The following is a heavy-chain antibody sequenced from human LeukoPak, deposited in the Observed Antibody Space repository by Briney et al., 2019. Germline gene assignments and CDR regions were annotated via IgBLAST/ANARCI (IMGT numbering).Heavy chain of an antibody. CDR3: ARSLSTTGLR. D-gene: IGHD1-1*01. CDR2: INYSGNT. CDR1: GGSVRSSDYY. V-gene: IGHV4-39*01. Sequence: PSETLSLTCTGSGGSVRSSDYYWGWIRQPPGKGLEWIGSINYSGNTYYNPSLKNRVTISVDTSKNQFSLKLSSVTAADTAVYYCARSLSTTGLRWAQGTLVTVSS. J-gene: IGHJ4*02.